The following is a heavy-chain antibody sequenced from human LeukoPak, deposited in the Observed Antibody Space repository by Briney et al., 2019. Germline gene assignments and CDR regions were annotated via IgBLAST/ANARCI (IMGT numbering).Heavy chain of an antibody. CDR2: MSVNGVNK. Sequence: PGGSLRLSCAASGFSFSSYSIHWVRRVPGKGLEWVAVMSVNGVNKYYADSVRGRFTVSRDISKNTQFLQMNSLRFEDTAVYFCVRESCSGGSCTYDPFDIWGHGTMVTVST. D-gene: IGHD2-15*01. CDR3: VRESCSGGSCTYDPFDI. V-gene: IGHV3-30-3*01. CDR1: GFSFSSYS. J-gene: IGHJ3*02.